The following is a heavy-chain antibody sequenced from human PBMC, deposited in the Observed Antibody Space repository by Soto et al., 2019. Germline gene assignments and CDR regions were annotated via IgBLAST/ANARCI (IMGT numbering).Heavy chain of an antibody. J-gene: IGHJ4*02. CDR1: GFTFSSYW. Sequence: GGSLRLSCAASGFTFSSYWMSWVRQAPGKGLEWVANIKQDGSEKYYVDSVKGRFTISRDNAKNSLYLQMNSLRAEDTAVYYCASQGGSYSSSWYGGDYWGQGTLVTVSS. V-gene: IGHV3-7*03. CDR2: IKQDGSEK. D-gene: IGHD6-13*01. CDR3: ASQGGSYSSSWYGGDY.